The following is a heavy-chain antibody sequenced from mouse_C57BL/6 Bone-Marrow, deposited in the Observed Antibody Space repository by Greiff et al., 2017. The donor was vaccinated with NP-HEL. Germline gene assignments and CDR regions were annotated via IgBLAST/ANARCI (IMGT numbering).Heavy chain of an antibody. CDR1: GFTFSSYG. CDR2: ISSGGSYT. V-gene: IGHV5-6*01. D-gene: IGHD1-1*01. CDR3: ARHENYGSSYWFAY. J-gene: IGHJ3*01. Sequence: EVKLLESGGDLVKPGGSLKLSCAASGFTFSSYGMSWVRQTPDKRLEWVATISSGGSYTYYPDSVKGRFTISRDNAKNTLYLQMSSLKSEDTAMDYCARHENYGSSYWFAYWGQGTLVTVSA.